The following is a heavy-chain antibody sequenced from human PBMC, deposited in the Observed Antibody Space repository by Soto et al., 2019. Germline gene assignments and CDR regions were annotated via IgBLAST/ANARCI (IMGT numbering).Heavy chain of an antibody. Sequence: ASVEVSCKASGYTFTSYYMHWVRQAPGQGLEWMGIINPSGGSTSYAQKFQGRVTMTRDTSTSTVYMELSSLRSEDTAVYYCARERGEYDILTGYYKAPYDYWGQGTLVTVS. V-gene: IGHV1-46*03. CDR1: GYTFTSYY. CDR2: INPSGGST. D-gene: IGHD3-9*01. J-gene: IGHJ4*02. CDR3: ARERGEYDILTGYYKAPYDY.